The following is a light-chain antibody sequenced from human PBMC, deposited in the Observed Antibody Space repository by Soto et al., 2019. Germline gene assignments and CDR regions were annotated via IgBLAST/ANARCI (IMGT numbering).Light chain of an antibody. CDR1: SSDVGNYKY. Sequence: SVLTQPASVSGSPGQSITISCTGTSSDVGNYKYVSWYQQHPGKAPKLMIYEVSNRPSGVSNRFSGSKSGNTASLTVSGLQAEDEADYYCSSYTGGNPSYVFGTGTKVTVL. CDR2: EVS. V-gene: IGLV2-14*01. CDR3: SSYTGGNPSYV. J-gene: IGLJ1*01.